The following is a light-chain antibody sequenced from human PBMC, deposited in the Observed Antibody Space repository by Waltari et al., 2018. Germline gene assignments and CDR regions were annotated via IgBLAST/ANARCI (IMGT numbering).Light chain of an antibody. CDR3: QQSYSTPLT. Sequence: DFQMTQFPSSLSASVGDRVTITCRAAQNINTYLNWYQQKSGRAPGLLIHSTSTLQSGVPSRFSGSGGGADFTLTISNLQPEDSATYYCQQSYSTPLTFGGGTKVEI. V-gene: IGKV1-39*01. CDR1: QNINTY. CDR2: STS. J-gene: IGKJ4*01.